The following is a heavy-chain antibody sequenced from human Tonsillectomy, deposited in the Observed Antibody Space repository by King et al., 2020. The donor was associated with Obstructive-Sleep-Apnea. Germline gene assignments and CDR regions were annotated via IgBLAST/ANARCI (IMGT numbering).Heavy chain of an antibody. CDR2: IYYSGST. D-gene: IGHD3-10*01. Sequence: QVQLQESGPGLVKPSQTLSLTCTVSGGSISSYYWSWIRQPPGKGLEWIGYIYYSGSTNYNPSLKSRVTISVDTSKNQFSLKLSSVTAADTAVYYCARLNFGSGSKFDYWGKGTLVTVSS. CDR1: GGSISSYY. J-gene: IGHJ4*02. V-gene: IGHV4-59*08. CDR3: ARLNFGSGSKFDY.